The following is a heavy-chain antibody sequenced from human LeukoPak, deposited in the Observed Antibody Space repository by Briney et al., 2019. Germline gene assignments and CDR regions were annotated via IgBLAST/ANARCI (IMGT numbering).Heavy chain of an antibody. D-gene: IGHD3-10*01. Sequence: SETLSLTCSVSGGSISSSSSYWGWIRQPPGKGLEWIGSIYYIGSTYYNPSLKSRVTISVDTSKNQFSLKLSSVTAADTAVYYCARLGITMVRGVIISRAQYYYYMDVWGKGTTVTISS. CDR1: GGSISSSSSY. J-gene: IGHJ6*03. CDR2: IYYIGST. V-gene: IGHV4-39*07. CDR3: ARLGITMVRGVIISRAQYYYYMDV.